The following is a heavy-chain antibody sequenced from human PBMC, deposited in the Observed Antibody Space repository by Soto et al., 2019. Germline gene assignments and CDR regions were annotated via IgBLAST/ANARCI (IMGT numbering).Heavy chain of an antibody. CDR3: ARDVSVMTSVFGF. Sequence: QVHLVQSGAEVKRPGSSVRVSCRASGGTFYTYAFTWVRQAPGQGLEWMGGITPMIGTTKYAQKFHGRVTFSADESDSTADMALSNLRSDDTAVYYCARDVSVMTSVFGFWGQGTLITVSS. D-gene: IGHD3-10*01. CDR1: GGTFYTYA. V-gene: IGHV1-69*01. J-gene: IGHJ4*02. CDR2: ITPMIGTT.